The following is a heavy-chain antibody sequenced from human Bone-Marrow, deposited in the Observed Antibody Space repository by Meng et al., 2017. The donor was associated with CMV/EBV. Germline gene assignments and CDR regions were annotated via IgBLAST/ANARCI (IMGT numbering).Heavy chain of an antibody. CDR3: LRCTNTNCYDY. Sequence: GESLKISCAASGFTFSSYWMHWVRQAPGKGLVWVSRVNSDESITSYADSVKGRFTVSRDNAKNTLYLQMSSLRAEDTAVYYCLRCTNTNCYDYWGQGTLVTVDS. V-gene: IGHV3-74*01. D-gene: IGHD2-8*01. CDR1: GFTFSSYW. J-gene: IGHJ4*02. CDR2: VNSDESIT.